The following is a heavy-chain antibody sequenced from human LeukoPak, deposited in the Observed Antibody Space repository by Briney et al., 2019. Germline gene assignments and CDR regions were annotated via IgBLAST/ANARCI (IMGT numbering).Heavy chain of an antibody. D-gene: IGHD5-18*01. J-gene: IGHJ6*02. Sequence: GGSLRLSCAASGFTFSDYYMSWVRQAPGKGLEWVSYISLSGSTVYYADSVKGRFTISRANAKNSLYLQMNSLRAEDTAVYTHTAVVIYYYGPDVWGQGTTVTVSS. CDR1: GFTFSDYY. V-gene: IGHV3-11*01. CDR2: ISLSGSTV. CDR3: TAVVIYYYGPDV.